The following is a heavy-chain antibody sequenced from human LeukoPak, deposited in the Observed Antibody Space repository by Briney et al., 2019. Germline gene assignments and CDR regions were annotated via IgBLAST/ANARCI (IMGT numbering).Heavy chain of an antibody. V-gene: IGHV3-15*01. D-gene: IGHD3-10*01. CDR1: GFTFSNYA. CDR2: IKSKTDGGTT. Sequence: PGGSLRLSCAASGFTFSNYAMTWVRQGPGKGLEWVGRIKSKTDGGTTDYAAPVKGRFTISRDDSKNTLYLQMNSLKTEDTAVYYCTTDLLWFGEPPYWGQGTLVTVSS. J-gene: IGHJ4*02. CDR3: TTDLLWFGEPPY.